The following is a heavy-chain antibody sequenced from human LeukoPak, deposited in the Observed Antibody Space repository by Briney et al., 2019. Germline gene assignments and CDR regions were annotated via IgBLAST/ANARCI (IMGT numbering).Heavy chain of an antibody. CDR3: ARGPIQLWIHNAMDV. V-gene: IGHV3-49*04. J-gene: IGHJ6*02. CDR1: GFTFGDHA. CDR2: IRSKAYRGTT. Sequence: GGSLRLSCTGSGFTFGDHAMSWVRQAPGKGLEWVGFIRSKAYRGTTEYAASVKGRFTISRDDSASIAYLQMNSLRPEDTAVYYCARGPIQLWIHNAMDVWGQGTTITVS. D-gene: IGHD5-18*01.